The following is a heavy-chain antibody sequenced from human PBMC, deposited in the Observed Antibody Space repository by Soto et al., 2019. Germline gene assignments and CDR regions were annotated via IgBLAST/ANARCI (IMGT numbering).Heavy chain of an antibody. CDR1: GGTFSSYT. CDR2: IIPNFGVT. D-gene: IGHD1-1*01. Sequence: QVQLVQSGAEVKKPGSSVKVSCKASGGTFSSYTITWVRQAPGQGLEWLGSIIPNFGVTNYAQKLQDRVTITADRSTTTGYMELSRLRSEDTAVYYCVRDWESTTQTWGFGDSWGQGTLVTVYS. V-gene: IGHV1-69*08. CDR3: VRDWESTTQTWGFGDS. J-gene: IGHJ4*02.